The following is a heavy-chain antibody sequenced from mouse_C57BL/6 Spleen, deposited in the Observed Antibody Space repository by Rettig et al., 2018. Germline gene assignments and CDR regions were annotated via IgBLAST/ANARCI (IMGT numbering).Heavy chain of an antibody. V-gene: IGHV1-55*01. CDR1: GYTFTSYW. Sequence: QVQLQQPGAELVKPGASVTMSCKASGYTFTSYWITWVKQRPGQGLEWIGDIYPGSGSTNYNEKFKSKATRTVDTASSTAYMQLSSLTSEDSAVYYCARRYYGSSWYFDVWGTGTTVTVSS. CDR3: ARRYYGSSWYFDV. CDR2: IYPGSGST. D-gene: IGHD1-1*01. J-gene: IGHJ1*03.